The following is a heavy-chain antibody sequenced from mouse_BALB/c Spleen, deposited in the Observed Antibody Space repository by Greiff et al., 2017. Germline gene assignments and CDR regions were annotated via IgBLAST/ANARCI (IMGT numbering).Heavy chain of an antibody. CDR1: GDSITSCY. CDR2: ISYSGST. D-gene: IGHD1-1*01. V-gene: IGHV3-8*02. Sequence: VQLKESGPSLVKPSQTLSLTCSVSGDSITSCYWNWIRKFPGKKLEYMGYISYSGSTYYNPSLKSRISITRDTSKNQYYLQLNSVTTEDTATYYYAFCYGSSPAWFAYWGEGTLVTVSA. J-gene: IGHJ3*01. CDR3: AFCYGSSPAWFAY.